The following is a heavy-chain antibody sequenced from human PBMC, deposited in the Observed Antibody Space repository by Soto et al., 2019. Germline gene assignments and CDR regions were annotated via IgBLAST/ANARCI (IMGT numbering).Heavy chain of an antibody. CDR1: GYTFTGYY. CDR3: ERQRGVIPAAYYFDY. D-gene: IGHD3-16*02. CDR2: INPNSGGT. Sequence: ASVKVSCKASGYTFTGYYMHWVRQAPGQGLEWMGWINPNSGGTNYAQKFQGWVTMTRDTSISTAYMELSRLRSDDTAVYYCERQRGVIPAAYYFDYWGQGTLVTVYS. J-gene: IGHJ4*02. V-gene: IGHV1-2*04.